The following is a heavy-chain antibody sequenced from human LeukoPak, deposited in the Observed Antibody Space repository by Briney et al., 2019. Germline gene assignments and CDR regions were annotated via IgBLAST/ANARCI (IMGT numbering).Heavy chain of an antibody. Sequence: GGSLRLSCAASGFTFSTYEMNWVRQAPGKGLEWVSYISSTGTTIFYTDSVKGRFTVSGDSGKNSLYLLMDSLRADDTGVYYCARESQYDDFDYWGQGTLVTVSS. D-gene: IGHD1-1*01. V-gene: IGHV3-48*03. CDR1: GFTFSTYE. J-gene: IGHJ4*02. CDR3: ARESQYDDFDY. CDR2: ISSTGTTI.